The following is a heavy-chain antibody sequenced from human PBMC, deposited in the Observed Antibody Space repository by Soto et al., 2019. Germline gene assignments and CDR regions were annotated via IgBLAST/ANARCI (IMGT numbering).Heavy chain of an antibody. CDR2: FHYSLNT. CDR1: GDSITSNY. V-gene: IGHV4-59*01. D-gene: IGHD3-10*01. CDR3: AKTQEGRFDP. J-gene: IGHJ5*02. Sequence: PSETLSLTCTVSGDSITSNYWGWVRQSPGQGLEWIGYFHYSLNTNCNPSLKSRVIISVDTSKNQFFLKLTSVTAADTAMYYCAKTQEGRFDPWGQGILVTVSS.